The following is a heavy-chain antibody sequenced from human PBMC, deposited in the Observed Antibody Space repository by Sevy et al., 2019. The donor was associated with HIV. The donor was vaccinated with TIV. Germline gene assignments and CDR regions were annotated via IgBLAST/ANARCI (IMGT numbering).Heavy chain of an antibody. D-gene: IGHD3-3*01. V-gene: IGHV4-39*01. J-gene: IGHJ4*02. CDR3: ARQRQDFWSGYYSGEVYFDY. CDR1: GDSITTSSYY. Sequence: SETLSLTCTVSGDSITTSSYYWGWVRQPPGQGLEWIGSIFYTGTTYSIPSLKSRLTMLVNPSKNQFSLKLTSVTAADTAVYYCARQRQDFWSGYYSGEVYFDYWGQGTLVTVSS. CDR2: IFYTGTT.